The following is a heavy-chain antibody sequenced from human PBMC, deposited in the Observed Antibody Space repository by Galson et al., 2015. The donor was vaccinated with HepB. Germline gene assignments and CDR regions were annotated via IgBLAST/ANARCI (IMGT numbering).Heavy chain of an antibody. CDR2: ISVSGGRI. D-gene: IGHD4-11*01. Sequence: SLRLSCAASGFTFRNYAMSWVRQAPGKGLEWVSTISVSGGRIDYADSVRGRFTISRDNSKNTLYVQMTSLRAEDTAVYYCAKDQDYSKGEEGYNYYGMDVWGQGTTVTVSS. CDR1: GFTFRNYA. V-gene: IGHV3-23*01. CDR3: AKDQDYSKGEEGYNYYGMDV. J-gene: IGHJ6*02.